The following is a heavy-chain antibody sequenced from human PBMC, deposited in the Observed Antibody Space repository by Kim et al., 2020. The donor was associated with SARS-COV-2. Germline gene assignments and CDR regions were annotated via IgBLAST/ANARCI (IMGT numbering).Heavy chain of an antibody. Sequence: GGSLRLSCAASGFTFSSYSMNWVRQAPGKGLEWVSSISSSSSYIYYADSVKGRFTISRDNAKNSLYLQMNSLRAEDTAVYYCARVSARMVGGGDDFDYWGQGTLVTVSS. CDR1: GFTFSSYS. D-gene: IGHD2-21*02. CDR3: ARVSARMVGGGDDFDY. V-gene: IGHV3-21*01. J-gene: IGHJ4*02. CDR2: ISSSSSYI.